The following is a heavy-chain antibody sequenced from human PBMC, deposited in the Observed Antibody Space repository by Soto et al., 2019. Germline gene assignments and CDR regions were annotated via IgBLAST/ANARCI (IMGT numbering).Heavy chain of an antibody. CDR3: AHRIAAPGRTLDY. D-gene: IGHD6-13*01. CDR2: IYWNGEK. CDR1: GFSLRTVAVG. J-gene: IGHJ4*02. V-gene: IGHV2-5*01. Sequence: QITLKESGPTLVRPTQTLTLTCTVSGFSLRTVAVGVAWIRQSPGKALEWLGIIYWNGEKRYKSSLQTRLTITRDTSKNQVVLTMTDMAPLDTATYFCAHRIAAPGRTLDYWGQGVLVTVSS.